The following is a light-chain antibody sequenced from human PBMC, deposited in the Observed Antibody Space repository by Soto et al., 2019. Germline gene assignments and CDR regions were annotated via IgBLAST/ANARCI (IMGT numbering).Light chain of an antibody. J-gene: IGKJ4*01. V-gene: IGKV3-15*01. CDR3: QQYNNWVT. CDR1: QSVSSN. CDR2: GAS. Sequence: EIVMTQSPVTLSVSPGERATLSCRASQSVSSNLVWYQQKPGRAPRLLIYGASTRATGIPARFSGSGSGTEFTLTVSSLQSEDFAVYYCQQYNNWVTFGGGTKVEIK.